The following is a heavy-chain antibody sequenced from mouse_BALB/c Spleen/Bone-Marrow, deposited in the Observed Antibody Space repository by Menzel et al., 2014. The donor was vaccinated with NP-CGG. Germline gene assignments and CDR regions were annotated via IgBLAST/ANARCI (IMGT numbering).Heavy chain of an antibody. D-gene: IGHD2-3*01. CDR1: GFTFSTYI. J-gene: IGHJ3*01. V-gene: IGHV5-6-4*01. Sequence: EVQVVESGGDLVKPGGSLKLSCAASGFTFSTYITSWVRQTPEKRLEWVATISSGGRYISYPDSVKGRFTLSRDNAKNTLYLQMSSLRSDDAAMYYCTREEDYDGNYKFAYWGQGTLVTVSA. CDR3: TREEDYDGNYKFAY. CDR2: ISSGGRYI.